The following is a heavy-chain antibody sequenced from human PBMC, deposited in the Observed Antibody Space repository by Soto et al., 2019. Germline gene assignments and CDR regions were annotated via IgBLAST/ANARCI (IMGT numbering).Heavy chain of an antibody. D-gene: IGHD2-15*01. Sequence: ASVKVSCKASGYTFTSYYMHWVRQAPGQGLEWMGIINPSGGSTSYAQKFQGRVTMTRDTSTSTVYMELSSLRSEDTAVFYCARARHSSKDLLVIEIFDYWGQGTLVTVSS. J-gene: IGHJ4*02. CDR3: ARARHSSKDLLVIEIFDY. CDR1: GYTFTSYY. V-gene: IGHV1-46*03. CDR2: INPSGGST.